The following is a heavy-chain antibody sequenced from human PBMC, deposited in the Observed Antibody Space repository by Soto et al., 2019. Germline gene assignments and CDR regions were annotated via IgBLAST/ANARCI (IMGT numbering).Heavy chain of an antibody. J-gene: IGHJ6*02. CDR1: GGSISSGDYY. V-gene: IGHV4-30-4*01. CDR3: ARDPKVLRFLEWPTPTYGMDV. D-gene: IGHD3-3*01. CDR2: IYYSGST. Sequence: PSETLSLTCTVSGGSISSGDYYWSWIRQPPGKGLEWIGYIYYSGSTYYNPSLKSRVTISVDTSKNQFSLKLSSVTAADTAVYYCARDPKVLRFLEWPTPTYGMDVWGQGTTVTVSS.